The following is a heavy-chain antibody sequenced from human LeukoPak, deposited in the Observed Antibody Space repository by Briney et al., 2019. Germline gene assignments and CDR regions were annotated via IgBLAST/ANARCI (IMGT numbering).Heavy chain of an antibody. Sequence: GGSLRLSCAASGFTFSSYGMHWVRQAPGKGLEWVAVIWYDGSNKYYADSVKGRFTISRDNSKNTLYLQMNSLRAEDTAVYYCAKVDEETGVFWFDPWGQGTLVTVSS. CDR3: AKVDEETGVFWFDP. CDR2: IWYDGSNK. V-gene: IGHV3-33*06. D-gene: IGHD3-10*01. J-gene: IGHJ5*02. CDR1: GFTFSSYG.